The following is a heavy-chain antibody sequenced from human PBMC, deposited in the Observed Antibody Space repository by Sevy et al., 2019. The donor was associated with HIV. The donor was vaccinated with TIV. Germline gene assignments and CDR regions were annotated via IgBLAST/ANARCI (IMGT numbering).Heavy chain of an antibody. J-gene: IGHJ4*02. CDR2: ISSSSTI. V-gene: IGHV3-48*02. CDR1: GFTFSSYS. CDR3: ASAAAGTGYYFDY. Sequence: GGSLRLSCAASGFTFSSYSMNWVRQAPGKGLEWVSYISSSSTIYYADSVKGRFTISRDNAKNSLYLQMNSLRDEDTAVYYCASAAAGTGYYFDYWGQGTLVTVSS. D-gene: IGHD6-13*01.